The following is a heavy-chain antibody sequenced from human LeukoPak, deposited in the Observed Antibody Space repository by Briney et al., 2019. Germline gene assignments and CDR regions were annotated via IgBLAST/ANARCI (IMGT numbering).Heavy chain of an antibody. V-gene: IGHV1-69*04. D-gene: IGHD3-10*01. CDR3: ARDSRMVRGVYYFDY. J-gene: IGHJ4*02. CDR2: IIPILGIA. CDR1: GGTFSSYA. Sequence: GASVKVSCKASGGTFSSYAISWVRQAPGQGLEGMGRIIPILGIANYAQKFQGRVTITADKSTSTAYMELSSLRSEDTAVYYCARDSRMVRGVYYFDYWGQGTLVTVSS.